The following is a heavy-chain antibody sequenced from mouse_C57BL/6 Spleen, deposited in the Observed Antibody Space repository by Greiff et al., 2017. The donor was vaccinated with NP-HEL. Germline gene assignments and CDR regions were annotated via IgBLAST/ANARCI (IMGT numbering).Heavy chain of an antibody. J-gene: IGHJ2*01. CDR2: IDPNSGGT. D-gene: IGHD1-1*01. V-gene: IGHV1-72*01. Sequence: QVQLQQPGAELVRPGSSVKLSCKASGYTFTSYWMHWVKQRPIQGLEWIGRIDPNSGGTKYNEKFKSKATLTVDKPSSTAYMQLSSLTSEDSAVYYCARGDYYGSSPSFDYWGQGTTLTVSS. CDR1: GYTFTSYW. CDR3: ARGDYYGSSPSFDY.